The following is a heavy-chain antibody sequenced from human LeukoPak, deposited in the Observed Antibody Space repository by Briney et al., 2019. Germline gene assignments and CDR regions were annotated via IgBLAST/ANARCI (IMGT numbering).Heavy chain of an antibody. Sequence: ASVKVSCKASGGTFSSYAISRVRQAPGQGLEWMGGIIPIFGTANYAQKFQGRVTITADKSTSTAYMELSRLRSDDTAVYYCARGYYYGSGTTDYWGQGTLVTVSS. CDR1: GGTFSSYA. CDR2: IIPIFGTA. V-gene: IGHV1-69*06. D-gene: IGHD3-10*01. CDR3: ARGYYYGSGTTDY. J-gene: IGHJ4*02.